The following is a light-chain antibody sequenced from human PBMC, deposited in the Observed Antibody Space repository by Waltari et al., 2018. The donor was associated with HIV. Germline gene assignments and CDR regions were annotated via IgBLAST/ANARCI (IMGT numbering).Light chain of an antibody. Sequence: QAALTQPPSVSGAPGQRVTISCTGLTRTNVGTTYDVHWSQQLPGRAPTLLISSNSNRPSGVPGRFSGSNSGTSASLSSTGVRPEDEAQYYCQSYDLGHGVWVFGGGTKLTVL. J-gene: IGLJ3*02. CDR3: QSYDLGHGVWV. CDR1: RTNVGTTYD. CDR2: SNS. V-gene: IGLV1-40*01.